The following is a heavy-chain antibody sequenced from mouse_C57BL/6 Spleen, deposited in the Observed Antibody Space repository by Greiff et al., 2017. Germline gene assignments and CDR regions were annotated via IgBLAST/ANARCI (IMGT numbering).Heavy chain of an antibody. V-gene: IGHV1-69*01. J-gene: IGHJ4*01. CDR2: IDPSASYT. CDR3: ARSYGSSSYYAMDY. CDR1: GYTFTSYW. Sequence: VQLQQPGAELVMPGASVKLSCKASGYTFTSYWMHWVKPKPGQGLELIGEIDPSASYTKYNQKFKGKSTLTVDKSSSTAYMQLSSLTSKDSAVYYCARSYGSSSYYAMDYWGQGTSVTVSS. D-gene: IGHD1-1*01.